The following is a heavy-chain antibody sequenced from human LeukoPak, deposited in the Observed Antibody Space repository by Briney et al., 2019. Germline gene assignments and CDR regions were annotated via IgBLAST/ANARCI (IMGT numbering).Heavy chain of an antibody. Sequence: GESLKISCKGSGYSFTTYGIGWVRQMPGKGLEWMGIIYPDDSDTTYSPSFQGQVTISADTSTNTAYLQWSSLKASDTAIYYCARQHMATFDYWGQGTLVTVSS. V-gene: IGHV5-51*01. CDR3: ARQHMATFDY. CDR1: GYSFTTYG. J-gene: IGHJ4*02. CDR2: IYPDDSDT. D-gene: IGHD5-24*01.